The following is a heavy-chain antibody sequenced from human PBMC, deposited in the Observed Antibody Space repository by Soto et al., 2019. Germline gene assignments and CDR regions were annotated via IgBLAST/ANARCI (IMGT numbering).Heavy chain of an antibody. J-gene: IGHJ4*02. D-gene: IGHD3-3*01. Sequence: EVQLLESGGGLVQPGGSLRLSCAASGFTFSSYAMSWVRQAPGKGLEWVSAISGSGGSTYYADSVKGRFTIYRDNSKNTLYLQMNSLRAEDTAVYYCAKNGRFLEWLLMGLIDYWGQGTMVTVSS. CDR3: AKNGRFLEWLLMGLIDY. CDR2: ISGSGGST. V-gene: IGHV3-23*01. CDR1: GFTFSSYA.